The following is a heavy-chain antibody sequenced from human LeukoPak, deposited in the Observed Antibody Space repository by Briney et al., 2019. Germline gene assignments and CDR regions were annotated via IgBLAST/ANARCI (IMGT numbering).Heavy chain of an antibody. CDR3: ARQYISGQWYFDY. J-gene: IGHJ4*02. Sequence: GGSLRLSCAASGFTVSSNYMSWVRQAPGKGLEWVSVIYSGGSTYYADSVKGRFTISRDNSKNTLYLQMNSLIPEDTAVYYCARQYISGQWYFDYWGQGTLVTVSS. CDR2: IYSGGST. V-gene: IGHV3-53*05. D-gene: IGHD5-18*01. CDR1: GFTVSSNY.